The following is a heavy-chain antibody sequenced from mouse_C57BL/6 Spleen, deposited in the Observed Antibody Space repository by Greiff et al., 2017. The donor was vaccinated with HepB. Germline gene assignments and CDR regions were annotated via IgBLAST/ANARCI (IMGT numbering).Heavy chain of an antibody. CDR3: ANHYYGSSWFAY. V-gene: IGHV14-2*01. D-gene: IGHD1-1*01. CDR2: IDPEDGET. CDR1: GFNIKDYY. Sequence: EVKLMESGAELVKPGASVKLSCTASGFNIKDYYMHWVKQRTEQGLEWIGRIDPEDGETKYAPKFQGKATITADTSSNTAYLQLSSLTSEDTAVYCCANHYYGSSWFAYWGQGTLVTVSS. J-gene: IGHJ3*01.